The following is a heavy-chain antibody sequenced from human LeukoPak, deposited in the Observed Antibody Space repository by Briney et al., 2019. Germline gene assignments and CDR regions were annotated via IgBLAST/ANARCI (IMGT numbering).Heavy chain of an antibody. J-gene: IGHJ4*02. D-gene: IGHD6-19*01. CDR3: ARDPFGSSGWYDY. CDR2: IIPIFGTA. CDR1: GGTFSSYA. V-gene: IGHV1-69*13. Sequence: SVKVSCKASGGTFSSYAISWVRQAPGQGLEWMGGIIPIFGTANYAQKFQGRVTITADESTSTAYTELSSLRSEDTAVYYCARDPFGSSGWYDYWGQGTLVTVSS.